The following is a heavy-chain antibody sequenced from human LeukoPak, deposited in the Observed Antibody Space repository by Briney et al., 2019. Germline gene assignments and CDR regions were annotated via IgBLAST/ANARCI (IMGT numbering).Heavy chain of an antibody. J-gene: IGHJ6*03. CDR3: ARAKEYYYYYMDV. CDR1: AGSISSSSYY. V-gene: IGHV4-39*07. CDR2: IYYSGST. Sequence: LETLSLTCTVSAGSISSSSYYWGWIRQPPGKGLEWIGSIYYSGSTYYNPSLKSRVTISIDTSKNQFSLKLSSVTAADTAIYFCARAKEYYYYYMDVWGKGTTVTVSS.